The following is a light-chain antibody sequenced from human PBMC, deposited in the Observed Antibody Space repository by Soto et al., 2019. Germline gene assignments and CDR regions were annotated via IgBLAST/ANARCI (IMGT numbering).Light chain of an antibody. J-gene: IGLJ3*02. V-gene: IGLV2-18*01. CDR3: QAYDTSLSGV. CDR1: GSDFGRYNR. Sequence: QSALTQPPSVSGSPGQSVTISCTGTGSDFGRYNRVSWYQHTPGTAPKLLIYANNRRPSGVPDRFSGSTSGSSASLAITGLQSEDEADYYCQAYDTSLSGVFGGGTKVTVL. CDR2: ANN.